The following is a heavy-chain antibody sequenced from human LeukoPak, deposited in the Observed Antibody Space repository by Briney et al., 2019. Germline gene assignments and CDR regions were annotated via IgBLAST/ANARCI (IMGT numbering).Heavy chain of an antibody. Sequence: GGSLRLSCTASGFTLGDYAMSWVRQAPGKGLEWVGFIRSKAYGGTTEYAASVKGRFTISRDDSKSIAYLQMNSLKTEDTAVYYCTRDCRAITMVRGVNYMDVWGKGTTVTVSS. CDR3: TRDCRAITMVRGVNYMDV. D-gene: IGHD3-10*01. CDR1: GFTLGDYA. J-gene: IGHJ6*03. V-gene: IGHV3-49*04. CDR2: IRSKAYGGTT.